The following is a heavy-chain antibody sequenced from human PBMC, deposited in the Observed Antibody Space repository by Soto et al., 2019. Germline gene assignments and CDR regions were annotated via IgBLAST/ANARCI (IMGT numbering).Heavy chain of an antibody. Sequence: QVQLVESGGGVVQPGRSLRLSCAASGFTFSNYGMHWVRQAPGKGLEWVIVISYDGNVAYYADSVKGRVTISRDNSKNTLYLQMTSLRKEATAMYYFAKEVPITNWYFDYWGQGTLVTVSS. CDR1: GFTFSNYG. CDR3: AKEVPITNWYFDY. D-gene: IGHD1-1*01. CDR2: ISYDGNVA. V-gene: IGHV3-30*18. J-gene: IGHJ4*02.